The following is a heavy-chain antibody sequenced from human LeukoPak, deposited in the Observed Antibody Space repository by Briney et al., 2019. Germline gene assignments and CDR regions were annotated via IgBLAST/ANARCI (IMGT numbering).Heavy chain of an antibody. V-gene: IGHV4-39*01. CDR2: IYYSGST. CDR3: ARQSYSGYDFSYYFDN. J-gene: IGHJ4*02. CDR1: GGSISSXXXX. D-gene: IGHD5-12*01. Sequence: TVSGGSISSXXXXWGWXRQPPGXXXXXIGSIYYSGSTYYNPARKSRVTISVDTSKTQFSLKLSSVTAADTAVYYCARQSYSGYDFSYYFDNWGQGTLVTVSS.